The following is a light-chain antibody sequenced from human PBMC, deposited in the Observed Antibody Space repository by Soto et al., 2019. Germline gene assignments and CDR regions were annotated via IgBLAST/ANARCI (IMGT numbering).Light chain of an antibody. J-gene: IGLJ2*01. V-gene: IGLV2-8*01. CDR1: SSDVGGDNY. Sequence: QSALTQPPYASGSPGQSVTISCTGTSSDVGGDNYVSWYQQHPGKAPKLMISEVSMRPSGVPDRFSGSKAANTASLTVSGLQAEGEADYFCTSRAGHSVVFCGGTKLTVL. CDR2: EVS. CDR3: TSRAGHSVV.